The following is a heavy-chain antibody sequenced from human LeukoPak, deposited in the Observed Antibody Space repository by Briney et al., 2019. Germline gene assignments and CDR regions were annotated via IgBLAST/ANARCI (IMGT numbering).Heavy chain of an antibody. Sequence: GESLRLSCAASGFTFNTYAMSWVRQAPGKGLEWVSVIYIGGSTYYADSVKGRFTISRDNSKNTLYLQMNSLRGEDTAVYYCARGLAGEDWGQGTLVTVSS. CDR2: IYIGGST. J-gene: IGHJ4*02. D-gene: IGHD6-19*01. CDR3: ARGLAGED. V-gene: IGHV3-66*01. CDR1: GFTFNTYA.